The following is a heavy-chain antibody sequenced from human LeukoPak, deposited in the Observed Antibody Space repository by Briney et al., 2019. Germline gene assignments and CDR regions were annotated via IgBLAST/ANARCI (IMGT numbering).Heavy chain of an antibody. Sequence: GGSLEISCKGSGYSFTSYWIGWVRQLPGKGLEWMGIIYPDDSDTRYSPSFQGQVTISADKSINTAYLQWSSLKASDTAMYYCARQYSSSFIDCWGQGTLVTVSS. CDR1: GYSFTSYW. CDR3: ARQYSSSFIDC. V-gene: IGHV5-51*01. CDR2: IYPDDSDT. J-gene: IGHJ4*02. D-gene: IGHD6-6*01.